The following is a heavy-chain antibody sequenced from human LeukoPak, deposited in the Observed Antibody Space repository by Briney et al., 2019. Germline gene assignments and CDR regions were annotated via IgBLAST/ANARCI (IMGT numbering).Heavy chain of an antibody. CDR1: GGSLNIYY. J-gene: IGHJ4*02. D-gene: IGHD3-10*01. CDR3: ARSSSASYHHAFGL. V-gene: IGHV4-59*01. CDR2: INDRGNT. Sequence: SETLSLTCTVSGGSLNIYYWSWLRQSPGKGLEWIAFINDRGNTNYIPSLMSRVTISMDTSKYQISLTLNSVTPADAGVYFCARSSSASYHHAFGLWGQGILVAVSP.